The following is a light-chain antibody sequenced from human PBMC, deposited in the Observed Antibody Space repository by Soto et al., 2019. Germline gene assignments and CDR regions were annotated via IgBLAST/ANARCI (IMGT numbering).Light chain of an antibody. V-gene: IGKV1-39*01. Sequence: DIQMTQSPSSLSASLGDRVTITCRASQSISNYLNWYQQKPGKAPKFLIYAASSLQSGVPSRFSGSGSGTDCTLTISSLQREDVATYFCQQSYSSSWTFGQGTKVDI. CDR2: AAS. CDR1: QSISNY. J-gene: IGKJ1*01. CDR3: QQSYSSSWT.